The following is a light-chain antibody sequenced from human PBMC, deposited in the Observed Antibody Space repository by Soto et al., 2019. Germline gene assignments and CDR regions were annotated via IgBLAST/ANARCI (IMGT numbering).Light chain of an antibody. V-gene: IGKV1-27*01. CDR1: QGISNY. Sequence: DIQMTQSPSSLSASVGDRVTITCRASQGISNYLAWYQQKPGQVPQLLSYAASTLQAWVPSRCSGSESGTDFTLTISRLQPEDVATYSCQRYNSASWTFGQGTKVEIK. CDR3: QRYNSASWT. CDR2: AAS. J-gene: IGKJ1*01.